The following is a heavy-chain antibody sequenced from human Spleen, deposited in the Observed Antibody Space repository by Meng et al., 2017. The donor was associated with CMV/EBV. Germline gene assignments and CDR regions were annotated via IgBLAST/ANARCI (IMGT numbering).Heavy chain of an antibody. V-gene: IGHV1-8*01. CDR1: GYTFTSYD. CDR3: ARGGHIMVVTTYFDY. Sequence: SGYTFTSYDINWVRQATGQGLEWMGWMNPNSGNTGYAQKFQGRVTMTRNTSISTAYMELSSLRSEDTAVYYCARGGHIMVVTTYFDYWGQGTLVTVSS. D-gene: IGHD2-21*01. CDR2: MNPNSGNT. J-gene: IGHJ4*02.